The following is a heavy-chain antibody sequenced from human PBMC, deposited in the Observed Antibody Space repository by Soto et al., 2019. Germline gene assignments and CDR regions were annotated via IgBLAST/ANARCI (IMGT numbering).Heavy chain of an antibody. CDR3: VREGGDSSSLVDNYFDY. J-gene: IGHJ4*02. Sequence: EVQLLESGGGLVQPGGSLRLSCAASGSTFAHQAMSWVRQAPGTGLEWVSAVSGSGGGTYYADSVKGRFTISRDNSKDTLPLQMNSLRVEDTAVYYCVREGGDSSSLVDNYFDYWGQGALVTVSS. CDR2: VSGSGGGT. CDR1: GSTFAHQA. V-gene: IGHV3-23*01. D-gene: IGHD1-26*01.